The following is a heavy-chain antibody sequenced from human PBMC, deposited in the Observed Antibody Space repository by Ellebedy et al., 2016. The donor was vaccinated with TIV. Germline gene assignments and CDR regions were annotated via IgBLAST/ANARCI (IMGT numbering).Heavy chain of an antibody. Sequence: ASVKVSXKVSRYTLTELSMHWVRQAPGKGLEWMGGFDPEDGETIYAQKFQGRVTMTEDTSTDTAYMELSSLRSEDTAVYYCATDGYYDSSGLDYWGQGTLVTVSS. CDR2: FDPEDGET. V-gene: IGHV1-24*01. D-gene: IGHD3-22*01. J-gene: IGHJ4*02. CDR1: RYTLTELS. CDR3: ATDGYYDSSGLDY.